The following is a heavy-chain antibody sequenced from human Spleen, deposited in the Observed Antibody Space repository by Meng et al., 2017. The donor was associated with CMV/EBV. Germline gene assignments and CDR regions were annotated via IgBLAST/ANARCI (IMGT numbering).Heavy chain of an antibody. CDR1: GGPISNYY. CDR3: AKTRAGTLDY. D-gene: IGHD3-16*01. J-gene: IGHJ4*02. V-gene: IGHV4-59*01. CDR2: IYYSGSTNYNP. Sequence: SETLSLTCSVSGGPISNYYWSWIRQPPGKGLEWIGYIYYSGSTNYNPNYNPSLKSRVTISGDTSKNQLSLKLSSVTAADTAVYYCAKTRAGTLDYWGQGTLVTVSS.